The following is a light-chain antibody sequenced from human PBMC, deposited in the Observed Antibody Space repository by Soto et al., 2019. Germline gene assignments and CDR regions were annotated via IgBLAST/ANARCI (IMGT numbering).Light chain of an antibody. Sequence: DIQMTQSPSTLSASVGDSVTVTCRASQSISRYLAWYQQKPGEAPKLLIYDASSLQTGVPSRFSGSGSGTEFSLSIGSLQPGDFATYYCQQSYNTPRAFGQGTKVEIK. J-gene: IGKJ1*01. CDR1: QSISRY. CDR3: QQSYNTPRA. V-gene: IGKV1-5*01. CDR2: DAS.